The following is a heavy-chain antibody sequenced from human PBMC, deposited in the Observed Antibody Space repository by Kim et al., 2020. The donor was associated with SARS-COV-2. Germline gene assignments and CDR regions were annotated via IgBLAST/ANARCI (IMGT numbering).Heavy chain of an antibody. CDR3: ARVLGGHYDSSGYYSH. Sequence: SLKSRVTISVDTSKNQFSLKLSSVTAADTAVYYCARVLGGHYDSSGYYSHWGQGTLVTVSS. D-gene: IGHD3-22*01. J-gene: IGHJ4*02. V-gene: IGHV4-34*01.